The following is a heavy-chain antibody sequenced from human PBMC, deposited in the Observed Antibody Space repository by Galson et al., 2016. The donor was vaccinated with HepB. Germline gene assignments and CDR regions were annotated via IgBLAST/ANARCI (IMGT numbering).Heavy chain of an antibody. D-gene: IGHD3-22*01. CDR3: ARRITMMLSWFAP. J-gene: IGHJ5*02. Sequence: EPLSLCCPFSGSSISTYYWCWLRQPPGKVLACFGFICYGETTNYNPSLRSRVTISVDTSNNPFSLKLSSVTAADTAVYYCARRITMMLSWFAPWGQGTLVTVSS. V-gene: IGHV4-59*08. CDR1: GSSISTYY. CDR2: ICYGETT.